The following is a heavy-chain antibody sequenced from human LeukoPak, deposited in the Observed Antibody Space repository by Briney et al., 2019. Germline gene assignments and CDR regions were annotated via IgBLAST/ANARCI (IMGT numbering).Heavy chain of an antibody. CDR2: IKQDGSEK. D-gene: IGHD3-22*01. J-gene: IGHJ4*02. Sequence: GGSLRLSCAASGFTFSSYWMSWVRQAPGKGLEWVANIKQDGSEKYYVDSVKGRFTISRDNAKNSLYLQMNSLRAEDTAVYYSAKDEDYYDSSGYSGYFDYWGQGTLVTVSS. CDR3: AKDEDYYDSSGYSGYFDY. CDR1: GFTFSSYW. V-gene: IGHV3-7*03.